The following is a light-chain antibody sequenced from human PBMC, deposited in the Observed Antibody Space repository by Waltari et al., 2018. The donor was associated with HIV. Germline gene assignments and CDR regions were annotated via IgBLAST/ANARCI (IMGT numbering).Light chain of an antibody. V-gene: IGLV1-47*01. Sequence: SVLTQPPSASGTPGQRVTISCSGSTSNLGSTYDFWYQHLPGTAPKLLIHRNDQRPSGVPDRFSASTSGTSASLAISGLRSEDEADYYCVAWDDSLRGVLFGGGTKVAVL. CDR3: VAWDDSLRGVL. CDR1: TSNLGSTY. CDR2: RND. J-gene: IGLJ2*01.